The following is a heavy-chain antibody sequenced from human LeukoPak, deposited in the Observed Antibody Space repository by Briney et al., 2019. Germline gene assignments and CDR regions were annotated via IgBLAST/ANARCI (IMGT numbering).Heavy chain of an antibody. D-gene: IGHD2-21*01. CDR1: EFTFSSYW. V-gene: IGHV3-7*01. Sequence: GGSLRLSCTASEFTFSSYWMSWVRQAPGKGLEWVANIKHDGSEKDYVDSVKGRFTISRDNAKNSLYLQMNNLRAEDTAVYYCARYCGGDCYGMDVWGQGTTVTVSS. J-gene: IGHJ6*02. CDR3: ARYCGGDCYGMDV. CDR2: IKHDGSEK.